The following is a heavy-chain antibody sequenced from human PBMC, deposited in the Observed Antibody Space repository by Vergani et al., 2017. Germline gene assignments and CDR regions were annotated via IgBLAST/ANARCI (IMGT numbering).Heavy chain of an antibody. CDR2: ISGSGGST. D-gene: IGHD6-19*01. V-gene: IGHV3-23*01. CDR1: GFTFSSYA. Sequence: EVQLLESGGGLVQPGGSLRLSCAASGFTFSSYAMSWVRQAPGKGLEWVSAISGSGGSTYYADSVKGRFNISRDNSKNTLYLQMNSLRAEDTAVYYCASRNPIAVAVNWFDPWGQGTLVTVSS. CDR3: ASRNPIAVAVNWFDP. J-gene: IGHJ5*02.